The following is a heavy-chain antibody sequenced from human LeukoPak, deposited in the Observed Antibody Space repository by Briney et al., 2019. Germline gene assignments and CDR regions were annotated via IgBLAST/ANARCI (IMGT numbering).Heavy chain of an antibody. V-gene: IGHV3-23*01. Sequence: SGGSLRLSCAASGFTFSSYAMSWVRQAPGKGLEWVSAISGSGGSTYYADSVKGRFTISRDNSKNTLYLQMNSLRPEDTAVYYCAKFLPTHIVVANYYFDYWGQGTLVTVSS. CDR2: ISGSGGST. D-gene: IGHD2-21*01. J-gene: IGHJ4*02. CDR3: AKFLPTHIVVANYYFDY. CDR1: GFTFSSYA.